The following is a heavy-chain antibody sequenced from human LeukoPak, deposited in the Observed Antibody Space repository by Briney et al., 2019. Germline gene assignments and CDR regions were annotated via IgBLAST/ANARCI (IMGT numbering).Heavy chain of an antibody. V-gene: IGHV3-21*01. J-gene: IGHJ3*02. CDR2: ISSTSGYI. Sequence: KAGGSLRLSCAASGFTFSSYEMNWVRQAPGKGLEWVSSISSTSGYIFYADSVQGRFTISRDNAKSSLYLQMNSLRAEDTAVYYCARENGDYADAFDIWGQGTMVTVSS. CDR1: GFTFSSYE. D-gene: IGHD4-17*01. CDR3: ARENGDYADAFDI.